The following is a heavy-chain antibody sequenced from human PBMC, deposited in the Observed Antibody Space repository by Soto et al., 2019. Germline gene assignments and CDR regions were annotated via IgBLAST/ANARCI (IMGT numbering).Heavy chain of an antibody. CDR2: IYYSGST. CDR1: GGSISTYY. J-gene: IGHJ4*02. D-gene: IGHD3-3*01. Sequence: SETLSLTCTVSGGSISTYYWSWIRQPPGKGLEWIGYIYYSGSTNYNPSLKSRVTISVDRSKNQFSLKLSSVTAADTAVYYCARAGVFDDYDFWRAYWAYWGQGTQVTVSS. V-gene: IGHV4-59*01. CDR3: ARAGVFDDYDFWRAYWAY.